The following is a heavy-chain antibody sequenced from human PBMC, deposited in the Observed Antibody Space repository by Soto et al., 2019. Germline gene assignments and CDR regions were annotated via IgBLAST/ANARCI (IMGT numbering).Heavy chain of an antibody. CDR3: ARGGGYYGSGAYYRGYFDH. D-gene: IGHD3-10*01. J-gene: IGHJ4*02. CDR2: IIPILGTP. CDR1: GDTFSNYA. Sequence: SVKVSCKASGDTFSNYAISWVRQAPGQGLEWMGGIIPILGTPNYAQKFQGRVTITADKSTSTAYMELSSLRSEDTAVYYCARGGGYYGSGAYYRGYFDHWGLGTLVTVSS. V-gene: IGHV1-69*10.